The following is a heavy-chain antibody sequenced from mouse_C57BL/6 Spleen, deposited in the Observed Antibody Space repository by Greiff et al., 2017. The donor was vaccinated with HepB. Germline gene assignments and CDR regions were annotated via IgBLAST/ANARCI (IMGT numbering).Heavy chain of an antibody. Sequence: VKLQESGAELARPGASVKLSCKASGYTFTSYGISWVKQRTGQGLEWIGEIYPRSGNTYYNEKFKGKATLTADKSSSTAYMELRSLTSEDSAVYFCAPEGTTVVRADWGQGTLVTVSA. CDR1: GYTFTSYG. J-gene: IGHJ3*01. CDR2: IYPRSGNT. D-gene: IGHD1-1*01. V-gene: IGHV1-81*01. CDR3: APEGTTVVRAD.